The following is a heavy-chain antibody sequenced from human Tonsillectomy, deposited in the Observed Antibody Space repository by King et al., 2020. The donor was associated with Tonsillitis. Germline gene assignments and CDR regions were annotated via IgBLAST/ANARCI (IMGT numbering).Heavy chain of an antibody. Sequence: VQLVESGAEVKKPGASVKISCKASGYTFEDYYIHWVRQAPGQGLEWMGMINPSGAAATYAQKFQDRVTMTRDTSTKTFYMDLRDLILEDTAVYYCAREGPCNSGYSPDRWGQGTLVSVSS. V-gene: IGHV1-46*02. CDR3: AREGPCNSGYSPDR. CDR1: GYTFEDYY. J-gene: IGHJ5*02. CDR2: INPSGAAA. D-gene: IGHD3-22*01.